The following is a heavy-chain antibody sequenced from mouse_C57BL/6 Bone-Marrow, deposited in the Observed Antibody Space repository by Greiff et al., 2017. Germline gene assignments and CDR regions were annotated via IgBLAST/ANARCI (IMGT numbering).Heavy chain of an antibody. J-gene: IGHJ1*03. CDR3: ARKHYYGSSYGYFDV. V-gene: IGHV2-2*01. CDR2: IWSGGST. Sequence: VKVVESGPGLVQPSQSLSITCTVSGFSLTSYGVHWVRQSPGKGLEWLGVIWSGGSTDYNAAFISRLSISKDNSKSQVFFKMNSLQADDTAIYYCARKHYYGSSYGYFDVWGTGTTVTVSS. D-gene: IGHD1-1*01. CDR1: GFSLTSYG.